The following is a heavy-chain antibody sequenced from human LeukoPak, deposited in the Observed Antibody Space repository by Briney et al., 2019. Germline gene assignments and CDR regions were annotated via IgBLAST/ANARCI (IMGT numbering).Heavy chain of an antibody. CDR2: IYYSGST. J-gene: IGHJ4*02. CDR1: GGSISSYY. D-gene: IGHD3-10*01. V-gene: IGHV4-59*01. CDR3: ARYQRDMVRGVIFDY. Sequence: PSETLSLTCTVSGGSISSYYWSWIRQPPGKGLEWIGYIYYSGSTNYNPSLKSRVTISVDTSKNQFSLKLSSVTAADTAVYYCARYQRDMVRGVIFDYWGQGTLVTVSS.